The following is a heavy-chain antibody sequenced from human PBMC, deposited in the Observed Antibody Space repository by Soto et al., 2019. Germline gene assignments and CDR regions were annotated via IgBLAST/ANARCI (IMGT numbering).Heavy chain of an antibody. D-gene: IGHD3-22*01. CDR3: AREIDYYDSSGYYTSVHHAFDI. Sequence: EVQLVESGGGLVQPGGSLRLSCAASGFTFDTYSMNWVRQAPGKGLEWVPYISSISSNIYYADSVKGRFTISRDNAKNSLYLQMNSLRDEDTAVYYCAREIDYYDSSGYYTSVHHAFDIWGQGTMVTVSS. V-gene: IGHV3-48*02. CDR2: ISSISSNI. J-gene: IGHJ3*02. CDR1: GFTFDTYS.